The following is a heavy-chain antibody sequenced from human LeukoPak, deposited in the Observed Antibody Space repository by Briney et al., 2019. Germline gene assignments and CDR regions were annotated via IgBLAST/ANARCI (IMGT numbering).Heavy chain of an antibody. J-gene: IGHJ4*02. CDR3: EKEGGDWYIDY. V-gene: IGHV3-9*03. CDR2: ISWNSGNI. Sequence: GGSLRLSCAASGFAFDDYAMHWVRQAPGKGLEWVSGISWNSGNIGYADSVKGRFTISRDNAKNSLYLQMNSLRAEDMALYYCEKEGGDWYIDYWGQGTLVTVSS. CDR1: GFAFDDYA. D-gene: IGHD3/OR15-3a*01.